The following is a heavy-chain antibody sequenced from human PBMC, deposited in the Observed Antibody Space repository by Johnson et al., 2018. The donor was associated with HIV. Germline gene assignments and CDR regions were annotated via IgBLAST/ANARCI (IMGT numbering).Heavy chain of an antibody. V-gene: IGHV3-7*05. CDR2: IKQDGSEK. CDR1: GFTFSSYW. CDR3: ARGGRWLQLRGDAFDI. J-gene: IGHJ3*02. D-gene: IGHD5-24*01. Sequence: VQLMESGGGLVQPGGSLRLSCAASGFTFSSYWMSWVRQAPGKGLEWVANIKQDGSEKYYVDSVKGRFTISRDNAKNSLYLQMNSLRAEDTAVYYCARGGRWLQLRGDAFDIWGQGTMVTVSS.